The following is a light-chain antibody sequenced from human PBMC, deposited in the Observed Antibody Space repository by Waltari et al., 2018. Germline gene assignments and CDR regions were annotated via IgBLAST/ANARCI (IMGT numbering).Light chain of an antibody. CDR3: QQYHDSPRT. J-gene: IGKJ4*01. V-gene: IGKV3-15*01. Sequence: IVMTQSPATLSVSPGEKVSLSCRAGQSVSPKLAWYHQKPGQAPRHLIYGTFVRATGIPGRFSCSESGTEFTLTISSLQSEDFALYYCQQYHDSPRTFGGGTKVEI. CDR1: QSVSPK. CDR2: GTF.